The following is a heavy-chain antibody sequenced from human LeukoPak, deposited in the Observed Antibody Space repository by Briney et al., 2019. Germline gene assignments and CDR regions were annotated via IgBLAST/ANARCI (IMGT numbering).Heavy chain of an antibody. V-gene: IGHV3-33*01. CDR2: IWYDGSNK. D-gene: IGHD6-19*01. Sequence: GGSLRLSCAASGFTFSSYGMHWVRQAPGKGLEWVAVIWYDGSNKYYADSVKGRFTISRDNSKNTLYLQMNSLRAEDTAVYYCARDLTVAGPRIGDWGQGTLVTVSS. CDR3: ARDLTVAGPRIGD. J-gene: IGHJ4*02. CDR1: GFTFSSYG.